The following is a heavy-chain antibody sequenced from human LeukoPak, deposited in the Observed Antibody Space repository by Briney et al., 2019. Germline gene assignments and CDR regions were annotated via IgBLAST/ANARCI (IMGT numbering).Heavy chain of an antibody. CDR2: IYFSESV. Sequence: SQSLSPTWPVAAGSLSSSYYYCGWLREPPGKGLEWFGMIYFSESVHYNPSVKTRVTISADTSKNQFFLKLTSVTAADTAVYYCARHHRVVMVHLDYWGQGTLVTVSS. CDR3: ARHHRVVMVHLDY. J-gene: IGHJ4*02. V-gene: IGHV4-39*01. D-gene: IGHD3-10*01. CDR1: AGSLSSSYYY.